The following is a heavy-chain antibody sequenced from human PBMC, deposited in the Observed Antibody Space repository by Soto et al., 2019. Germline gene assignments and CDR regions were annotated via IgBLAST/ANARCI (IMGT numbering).Heavy chain of an antibody. CDR1: GGTFSSYA. D-gene: IGHD2-2*01. CDR2: IIPIFGTA. J-gene: IGHJ6*02. CDR3: ASEGYCSSTSCYGDYYGMDV. V-gene: IGHV1-69*06. Sequence: SVKVSCKASGGTFSSYAISWVRQAPGQGLEWMGGIIPIFGTANYAQKFQGRVTIAADKSTSTAYMELSSLRSEDTAVYYCASEGYCSSTSCYGDYYGMDVWGQGTTVTVSS.